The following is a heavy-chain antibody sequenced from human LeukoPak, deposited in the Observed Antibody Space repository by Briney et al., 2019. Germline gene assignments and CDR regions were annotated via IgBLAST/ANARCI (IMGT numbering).Heavy chain of an antibody. CDR1: GASISSYY. D-gene: IGHD2-2*01. CDR3: VRTYCSTTSCYRDTSDI. CDR2: IYTSGST. J-gene: IGHJ3*02. V-gene: IGHV4-4*07. Sequence: SETLSLTCTVSGASISSYYWGWIRQPAGKGLEWIGRIYTSGSTKYNPSLKSRVTMSVDTSKNQFSLKLSSVTAADTAVYYCVRTYCSTTSCYRDTSDIWGQGTMVTVSS.